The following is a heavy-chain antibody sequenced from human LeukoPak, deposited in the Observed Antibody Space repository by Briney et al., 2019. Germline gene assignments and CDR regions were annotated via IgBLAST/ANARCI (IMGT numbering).Heavy chain of an antibody. CDR2: MHYSESA. CDR3: ARIGGSSGYYFFDY. J-gene: IGHJ4*02. V-gene: IGHV4-31*03. CDR1: GGSISSGGYF. D-gene: IGHD3-22*01. Sequence: SETLSLTCTVSGGSISSGGYFWSWIRQHPGKGLEWIGYMHYSESANYNPSLKSRVTISVDTSKNQISLKVSSVTAADTAVYYCARIGGSSGYYFFDYWGQGTLVTVSS.